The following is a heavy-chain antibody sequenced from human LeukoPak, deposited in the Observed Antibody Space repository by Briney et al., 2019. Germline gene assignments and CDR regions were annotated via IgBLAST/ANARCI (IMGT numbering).Heavy chain of an antibody. V-gene: IGHV3-23*01. Sequence: GGSLRLSCAASGFTFSSYAMSWVRQAPGKGLEWVSAISGSGGSTYYADSVKGRFTISRDNAKNSLYLQMNSLRSEDTAVYYCARDNSVRDEAWWFNPWGQGTLVTVSS. J-gene: IGHJ5*02. D-gene: IGHD5-24*01. CDR2: ISGSGGST. CDR3: ARDNSVRDEAWWFNP. CDR1: GFTFSSYA.